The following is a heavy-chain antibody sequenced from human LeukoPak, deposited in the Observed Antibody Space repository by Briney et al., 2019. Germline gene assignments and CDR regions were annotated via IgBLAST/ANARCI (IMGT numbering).Heavy chain of an antibody. D-gene: IGHD2-15*01. Sequence: SETLSLTCTVSGGSISSSSYYWGWIRQPPGKGLEWIGSIYYSGSTYYNPSVKSRVTISVDTSKNQFSLKLNSVSVADTAVYYCARHFGPASWYCSGGASSCWFDPWGQGTLVTVSS. V-gene: IGHV4-39*01. CDR2: IYYSGST. CDR1: GGSISSSSYY. J-gene: IGHJ5*02. CDR3: ARHFGPASWYCSGGASSCWFDP.